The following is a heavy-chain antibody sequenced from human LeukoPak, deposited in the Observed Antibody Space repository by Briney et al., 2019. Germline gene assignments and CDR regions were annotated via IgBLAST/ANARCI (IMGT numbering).Heavy chain of an antibody. D-gene: IGHD1-1*01. CDR3: ARAVTVAWSERRPGYYYMDV. CDR1: GFTFSDYY. J-gene: IGHJ6*03. V-gene: IGHV3-11*04. Sequence: GGSLRLSCAASGFTFSDYYMSWIRQAPGKGLEWVSYISSRGDTIYYTDSVKGRFTISRDNAKNSLYLQMNSLRAEDTAIYYCARAVTVAWSERRPGYYYMDVWGKGTTVTVSS. CDR2: ISSRGDTI.